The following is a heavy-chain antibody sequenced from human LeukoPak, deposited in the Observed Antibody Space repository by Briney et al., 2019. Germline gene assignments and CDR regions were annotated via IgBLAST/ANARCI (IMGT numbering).Heavy chain of an antibody. CDR3: AGLFGATPTPDY. J-gene: IGHJ4*02. D-gene: IGHD1-26*01. V-gene: IGHV4-39*01. CDR1: GGSISSSSYY. CDR2: IYYSGST. Sequence: SETLSLTCTVSGGSISSSSYYWGWIRQPPGKGLEWIGSIYYSGSTYYNPSLKSRVTISVDTSKNQFSLKLSSVTAADTAVYYCAGLFGATPTPDYWGQGTLVTVSS.